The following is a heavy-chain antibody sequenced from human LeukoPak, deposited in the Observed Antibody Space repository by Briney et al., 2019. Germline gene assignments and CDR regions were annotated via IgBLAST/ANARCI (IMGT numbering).Heavy chain of an antibody. J-gene: IGHJ4*02. Sequence: GGSLRLSCSASGFTFSSYAMHWVRQAPGKGLEYVSAISTNGGGTYYADSVKGRFTISRDNSKNTLYLQMSSLRSEDTAVYYCVKVSDSSGWIAYFDYWGQGTLVTVSS. CDR1: GFTFSSYA. CDR2: ISTNGGGT. V-gene: IGHV3-64D*09. D-gene: IGHD6-19*01. CDR3: VKVSDSSGWIAYFDY.